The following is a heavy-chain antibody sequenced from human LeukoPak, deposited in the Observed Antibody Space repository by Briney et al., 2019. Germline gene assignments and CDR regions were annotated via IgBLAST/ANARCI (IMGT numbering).Heavy chain of an antibody. V-gene: IGHV3-30*02. CDR2: IRYDGSNK. CDR1: GFTFSSYG. D-gene: IGHD2-2*01. Sequence: GGSLRLSCAASGFTFSSYGMHWVRQAPGKGLEWVASIRYDGSNKYYADSVKGRFTISRDNSKNTLYLQMNSLRAEDTAVYYCAKDSHCSSTSCYDYYYYYMDVWGKGTTVTVSS. J-gene: IGHJ6*03. CDR3: AKDSHCSSTSCYDYYYYYMDV.